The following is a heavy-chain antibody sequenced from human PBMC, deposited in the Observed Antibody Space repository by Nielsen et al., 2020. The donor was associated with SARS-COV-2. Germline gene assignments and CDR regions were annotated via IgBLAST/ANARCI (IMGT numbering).Heavy chain of an antibody. CDR3: ARVYSSPRLGGDYFDY. CDR1: GYTFTGYY. J-gene: IGHJ4*02. V-gene: IGHV1-2*06. CDR2: TNPNSGGT. D-gene: IGHD6-13*01. Sequence: ASVKVSCKASGYTFTGYYMHWVRQAPGQGLEWMGRTNPNSGGTNYAQKFQGRVTMTRDTSISTAYMELSRLRSDDTAVYYCARVYSSPRLGGDYFDYWGQGTLVTVSS.